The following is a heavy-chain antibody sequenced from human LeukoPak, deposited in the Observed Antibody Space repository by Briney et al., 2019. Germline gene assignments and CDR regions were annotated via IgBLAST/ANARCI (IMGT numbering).Heavy chain of an antibody. J-gene: IGHJ1*01. CDR2: ISSSSSYI. V-gene: IGHV3-21*01. Sequence: GGSLRLSCAASGFTFSSYSMNWVRQAPGKGLEWVSSISSSSSYIYYADSVKGRFTISRDSAKNSLYLQMNSLRAEDTAVYYCARDMGYCSSTSCPRFQHWGQGTLVTVSS. CDR3: ARDMGYCSSTSCPRFQH. CDR1: GFTFSSYS. D-gene: IGHD2-2*01.